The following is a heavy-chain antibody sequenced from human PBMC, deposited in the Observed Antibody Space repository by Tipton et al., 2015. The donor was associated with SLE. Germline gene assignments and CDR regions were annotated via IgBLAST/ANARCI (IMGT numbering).Heavy chain of an antibody. CDR1: GGPIRNSPYY. D-gene: IGHD5-24*01. CDR3: AKRDVELAPLGFDN. V-gene: IGHV4-39*07. Sequence: GLVKPSETLSLTCHVAGGPIRNSPYYWAWIRQTRGKRLEWIGSVFDTGYTAYNPSLEGRVSLSVDTSNNEFSLKLSSVTAADTAVYYCAKRDVELAPLGFDNWGQGTLVTVSS. J-gene: IGHJ4*02. CDR2: VFDTGYT.